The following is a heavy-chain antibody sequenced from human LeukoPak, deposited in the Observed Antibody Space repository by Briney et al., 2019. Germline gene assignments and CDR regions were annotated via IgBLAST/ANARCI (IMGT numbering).Heavy chain of an antibody. D-gene: IGHD5-18*01. CDR2: ISSSGSTI. Sequence: GGSLRLSCAASGFTFSSYEMNWVRQAPGKGLEWVSYISSSGSTIYYADSVKGRFTISRDNAKNSLYLQMNSLRADDTAVYYCAKRGYSYGYHFDYWGQGTLVTVSS. J-gene: IGHJ4*02. CDR1: GFTFSSYE. CDR3: AKRGYSYGYHFDY. V-gene: IGHV3-48*03.